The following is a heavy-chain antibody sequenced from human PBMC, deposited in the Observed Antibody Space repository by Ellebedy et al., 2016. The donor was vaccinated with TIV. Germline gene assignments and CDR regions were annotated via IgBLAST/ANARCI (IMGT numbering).Heavy chain of an antibody. V-gene: IGHV3-49*03. J-gene: IGHJ6*03. Sequence: GESLKISCAASGVTFGDNPVIWFRQAPGKGLEWVGFMRSKGYGGSIEYAASVKGRFTISRYDSKNSLYLQLNSLKSEDTAGYYCSQVVKANYKSSSYMDVWGKGTTVTVSS. D-gene: IGHD4/OR15-4a*01. CDR1: GVTFGDNP. CDR3: SQVVKANYKSSSYMDV. CDR2: MRSKGYGGSI.